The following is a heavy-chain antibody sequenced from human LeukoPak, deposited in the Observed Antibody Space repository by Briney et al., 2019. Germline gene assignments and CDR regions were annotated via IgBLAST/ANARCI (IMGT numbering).Heavy chain of an antibody. J-gene: IGHJ4*02. CDR2: VSGSRSNI. CDR1: GFTFSNYE. D-gene: IGHD6-6*01. Sequence: GGSLRLSCAASGFTFSNYEMNWVRQAPGKGLEWVSYVSGSRSNIYYADSVKGRFTISRDNAKNSLFLQMNSLRAEDTAVYYCARSSRLTFDYWGQGTLVTVSS. V-gene: IGHV3-48*03. CDR3: ARSSRLTFDY.